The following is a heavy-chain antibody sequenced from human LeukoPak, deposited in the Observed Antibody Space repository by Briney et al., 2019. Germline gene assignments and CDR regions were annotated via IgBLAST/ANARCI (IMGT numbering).Heavy chain of an antibody. CDR2: ISFDGSNK. Sequence: GGSLRLSCAASGFTFSSYVMHWVRQAPGEGLEWVAFISFDGSNKYYADSVKGRFTISRDKSENTVYLQMNSLRAADTAVYYCAKSSASGNYSSSGMDVWRQGTTVTLPS. V-gene: IGHV3-30*18. CDR1: GFTFSSYV. J-gene: IGHJ6*02. D-gene: IGHD3-22*01. CDR3: AKSSASGNYSSSGMDV.